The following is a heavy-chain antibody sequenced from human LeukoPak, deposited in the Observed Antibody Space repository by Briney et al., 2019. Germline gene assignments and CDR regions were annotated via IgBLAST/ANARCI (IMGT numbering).Heavy chain of an antibody. CDR2: IIPIFGTA. Sequence: SVKVSCKASGYIFTSYNMYWVRQAPGQGLEWMGGIIPIFGTANYAQKFQGRVTITADESTSTAYMELSSLRSEDTAVYYCAKDSSGPQTRWGQGTLVTVSS. CDR3: AKDSSGPQTR. V-gene: IGHV1-69*13. D-gene: IGHD3-22*01. CDR1: GYIFTSYN. J-gene: IGHJ4*02.